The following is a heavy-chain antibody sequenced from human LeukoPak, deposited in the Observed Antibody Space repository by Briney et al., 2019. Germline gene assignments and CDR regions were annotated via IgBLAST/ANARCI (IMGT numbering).Heavy chain of an antibody. CDR1: GGSISSGSYY. CDR3: ARAGYCSSTSCFGGDYFDY. D-gene: IGHD2-2*01. Sequence: SQTLSLTCTVSGGSISSGSYYWSWIRQPAGKGLEWIGRIYTSGSTNYNPSLKSRVTISVDTSKNQFSLKLSSVTAADTAVYYCARAGYCSSTSCFGGDYFDYWGQGTLVTVSS. J-gene: IGHJ4*02. CDR2: IYTSGST. V-gene: IGHV4-61*02.